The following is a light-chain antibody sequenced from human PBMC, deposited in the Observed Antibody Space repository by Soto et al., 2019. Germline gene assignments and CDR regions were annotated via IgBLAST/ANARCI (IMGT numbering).Light chain of an antibody. CDR2: ENN. J-gene: IGLJ3*02. CDR1: SGSIAHNY. CDR3: HSYDTSNPAWV. Sequence: NFMLTQPHSVSESPGKTVTISCTRSSGSIAHNYVQWYQQRPGSAPTTVIYENNQRPSGVPDRFSGSIDSSSNSASLTISGLMTEDEADYYCHSYDTSNPAWVFGGGTKLTVL. V-gene: IGLV6-57*04.